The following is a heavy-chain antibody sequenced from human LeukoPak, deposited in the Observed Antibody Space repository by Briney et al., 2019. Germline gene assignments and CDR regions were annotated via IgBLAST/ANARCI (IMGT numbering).Heavy chain of an antibody. V-gene: IGHV1-2*02. CDR3: ARDRARYYEKKSQGAFDI. CDR1: GYIFTSYW. Sequence: GESLKISCKASGYIFTSYWIGWVRQAPGQGLEWMGWINPNSGGTNYAQKFQGRVTMTRDTSISTAYMELSRLRSDDTAVYYCARDRARYYEKKSQGAFDIWGQGTMVTVSS. CDR2: INPNSGGT. J-gene: IGHJ3*02. D-gene: IGHD3-22*01.